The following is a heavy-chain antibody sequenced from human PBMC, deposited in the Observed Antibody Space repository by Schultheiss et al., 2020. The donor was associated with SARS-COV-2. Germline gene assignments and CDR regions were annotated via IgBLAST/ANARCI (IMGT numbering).Heavy chain of an antibody. CDR1: GGSISSYY. D-gene: IGHD3-3*01. Sequence: SETLSLTCTVSGGSISSYYWSWIRQPPGKGLEWIGRIYTSGSTNYNPSLKSRVTISVDTSKNQFSLKLSSVTAADTAVYYCARDGGYDFWSGYYPQFDYWGQGTLVTVSS. V-gene: IGHV4-4*07. CDR3: ARDGGYDFWSGYYPQFDY. J-gene: IGHJ4*02. CDR2: IYTSGST.